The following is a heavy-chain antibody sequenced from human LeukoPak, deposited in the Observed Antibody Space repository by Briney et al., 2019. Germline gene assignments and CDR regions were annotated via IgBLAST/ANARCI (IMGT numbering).Heavy chain of an antibody. CDR1: GFTFSTYS. Sequence: GGSLRLSCSASGFTFSTYSMHWVRQAPGKGLELVSTINIKGADTYYADSVKGRFTISRDHSRKTLYLQMSSLRAEDTAVYYCVKDLRGGGYYTSFDYWGQGTLVTVSS. V-gene: IGHV3-64D*08. CDR2: INIKGADT. J-gene: IGHJ4*02. D-gene: IGHD3-10*01. CDR3: VKDLRGGGYYTSFDY.